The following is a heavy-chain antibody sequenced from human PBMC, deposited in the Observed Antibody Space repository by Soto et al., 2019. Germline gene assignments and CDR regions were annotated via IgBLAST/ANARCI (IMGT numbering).Heavy chain of an antibody. J-gene: IGHJ4*02. D-gene: IGHD2-21*02. V-gene: IGHV1-69*02. CDR2: IIPILGIE. CDR3: ASWRVVTAYDS. Sequence: QIQLVQSGAEVKKPGSSVKVSCKGSGGTFRSFTISWVRQAPGHGLEWMGGIIPILGIENYAQKFQGRVTIAADKSTSTAYLALSRLRSEDTAVYYWASWRVVTAYDSWCQGSLLTVSS. CDR1: GGTFRSFT.